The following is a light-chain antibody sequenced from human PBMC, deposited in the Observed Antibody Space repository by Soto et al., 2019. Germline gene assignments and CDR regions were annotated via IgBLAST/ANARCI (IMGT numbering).Light chain of an antibody. CDR3: QQYNYWPRT. CDR2: GAS. Sequence: EIVMTQSPATLSVSPGERATLSCRASQSVGANLAWYQQKPGQVPKLLIYGASTRAAGISPRFSGGGSGTEFTITISSLQSEDSGVYYCQQYNYWPRTFGQGTKVGIK. V-gene: IGKV3-15*01. J-gene: IGKJ1*01. CDR1: QSVGAN.